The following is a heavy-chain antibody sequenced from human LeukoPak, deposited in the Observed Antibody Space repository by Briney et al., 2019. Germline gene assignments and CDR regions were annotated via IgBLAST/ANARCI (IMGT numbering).Heavy chain of an antibody. V-gene: IGHV4-4*07. J-gene: IGHJ4*02. CDR3: TTNYTAVSAFDS. D-gene: IGHD6-19*01. CDR2: IYTRGST. CDR1: GGSINSYY. Sequence: SETLSLICTVSGGSINSYYWNWIRQPAGKGLEWIGHIYTRGSTKYNPSLKSRVTMSIDTSKNQFSLNLYSVTAADTAVYYCTTNYTAVSAFDSWGQGTLVTISS.